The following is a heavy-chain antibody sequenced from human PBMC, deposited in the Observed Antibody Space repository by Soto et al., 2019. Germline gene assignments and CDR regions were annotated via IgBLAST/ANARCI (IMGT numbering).Heavy chain of an antibody. D-gene: IGHD2-2*01. CDR3: AREGLVLVPTTVNSDYYYYAMDV. V-gene: IGHV1-18*01. J-gene: IGHJ6*02. Sequence: ASVKVSCKASGYTFTSYGISWVRQAPGQGLEWMGWISAYNGNTNYAQKLQGRVTMTTDTSTSTAYMELSSLRSEDTAVYYCAREGLVLVPTTVNSDYYYYAMDVWGQGTTVTV. CDR2: ISAYNGNT. CDR1: GYTFTSYG.